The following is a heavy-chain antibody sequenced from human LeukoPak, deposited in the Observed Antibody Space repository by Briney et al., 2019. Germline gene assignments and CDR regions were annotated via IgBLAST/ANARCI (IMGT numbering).Heavy chain of an antibody. Sequence: SETLSLTCTVSGGSISSYHWSWIRQPPGKGLEWIGEINHSGSTNYNPSLKSRVTISVDTSKNQFSLKLSSVTAAGTAVYYCASLPPPGGAYYYYYMDVWGKGTTVTISS. CDR1: GGSISSYH. CDR3: ASLPPPGGAYYYYYMDV. V-gene: IGHV4-34*01. D-gene: IGHD1-14*01. J-gene: IGHJ6*03. CDR2: INHSGST.